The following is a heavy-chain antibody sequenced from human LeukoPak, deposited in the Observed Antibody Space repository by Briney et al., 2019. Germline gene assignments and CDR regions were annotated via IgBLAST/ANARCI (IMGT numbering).Heavy chain of an antibody. V-gene: IGHV4-34*01. J-gene: IGHJ4*02. Sequence: VYGGSXXGYYWSWIRQPPGKGLEWIGEINHSGSTNYNPSLKSRVTISVDTSKNQFSLKLSSVTAADTAVYYCARDRRYYYGSGSYYAYDYWGQGTLVTVSS. CDR1: GGSXXGYY. CDR2: INHSGST. CDR3: ARDRRYYYGSGSYYAYDY. D-gene: IGHD3-10*01.